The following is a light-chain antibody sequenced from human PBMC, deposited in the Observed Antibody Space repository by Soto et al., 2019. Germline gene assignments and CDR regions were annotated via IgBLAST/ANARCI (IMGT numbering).Light chain of an antibody. CDR3: SSYRSSDTLE. J-gene: IGLJ2*01. V-gene: IGLV2-14*03. CDR1: SSDVGGHNY. Sequence: QSVLTQPASVSGSPGQSITISCTGTSSDVGGHNYVSWYQQHPGRAPKLMIYDVTNRPSGVSNRFSGSKSGNTASLTISGLQAEDEADYYCSSYRSSDTLEFGGGTKVTVL. CDR2: DVT.